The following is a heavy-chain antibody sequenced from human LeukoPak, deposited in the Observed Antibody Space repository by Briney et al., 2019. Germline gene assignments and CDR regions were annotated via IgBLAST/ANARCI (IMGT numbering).Heavy chain of an antibody. CDR2: MNPNSGNT. Sequence: ASVKVSCKASGYTFTSYDINWVQQATGQGLVWMGWMNPNSGNTGYAQKFQGRVTMTRNTSISTAYMELSSLRSEDTAVYYCARASYSSGPSRPWGQGTLVTVSS. CDR1: GYTFTSYD. D-gene: IGHD6-19*01. V-gene: IGHV1-8*01. CDR3: ARASYSSGPSRP. J-gene: IGHJ4*02.